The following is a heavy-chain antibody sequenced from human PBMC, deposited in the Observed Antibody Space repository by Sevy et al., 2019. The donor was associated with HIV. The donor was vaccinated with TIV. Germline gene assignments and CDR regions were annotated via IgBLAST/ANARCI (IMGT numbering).Heavy chain of an antibody. CDR3: AKVDVVVPVADYGLDV. V-gene: IGHV3-23*01. CDR1: GITFTTSG. CDR2: ISRSGGST. J-gene: IGHJ6*02. Sequence: GGSLRLSCAVSGITFTTSGMHWVRQAPGKGLEWVSSISRSGGSTYYADSVKGRFTISRDNSKNTLYLQMNSLRAEETAVYYCAKVDVVVPVADYGLDVWGQGTTVTVSS. D-gene: IGHD2-2*01.